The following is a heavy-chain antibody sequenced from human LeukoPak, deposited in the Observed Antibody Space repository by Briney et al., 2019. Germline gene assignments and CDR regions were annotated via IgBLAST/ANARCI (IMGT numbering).Heavy chain of an antibody. D-gene: IGHD3-9*01. V-gene: IGHV4-34*01. CDR3: ARGVLGYFDWLLDRNWFDP. CDR2: INHSGST. CDR1: GGSFSGYY. J-gene: IGHJ5*02. Sequence: SETLSLTCAVYGGSFSGYYWSWIRQPPGKGLEWIGEINHSGSTNYNPSLKSRVTISVDTSKNQFSLKLSSVTAADTAVYYCARGVLGYFDWLLDRNWFDPWGQGTLVTVSS.